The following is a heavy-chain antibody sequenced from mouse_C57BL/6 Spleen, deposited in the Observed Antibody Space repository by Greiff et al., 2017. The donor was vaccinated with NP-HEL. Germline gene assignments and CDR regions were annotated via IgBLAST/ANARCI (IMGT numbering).Heavy chain of an antibody. CDR3: ARGGYGSSYGYFDV. Sequence: VQLQQPGAELVRPGSSVKLSCKASGYTFTSYWLHWVKQRPIQGLEWIGNIDPSDSETHYNQKFKDKATLTVDKSSSIAYMQLSSLTSEDSAVYYCARGGYGSSYGYFDVWGTGTTVTVSS. V-gene: IGHV1-52*01. J-gene: IGHJ1*03. CDR2: IDPSDSET. D-gene: IGHD1-1*01. CDR1: GYTFTSYW.